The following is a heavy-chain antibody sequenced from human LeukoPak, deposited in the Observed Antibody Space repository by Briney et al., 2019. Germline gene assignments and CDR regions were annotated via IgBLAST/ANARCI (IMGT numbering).Heavy chain of an antibody. J-gene: IGHJ5*02. CDR1: GGSISSSY. V-gene: IGHV4-4*09. Sequence: SETLSLTCTVSGGSISSSYWSWIRQPPGKGLEWVGYIYTSGTTNYNPSLKSRVTTSVDTSKNQFSLKLSSVTAADTAVYYCARHAFGLLNNWFDPWGQGTLVTVSS. CDR2: IYTSGTT. D-gene: IGHD3/OR15-3a*01. CDR3: ARHAFGLLNNWFDP.